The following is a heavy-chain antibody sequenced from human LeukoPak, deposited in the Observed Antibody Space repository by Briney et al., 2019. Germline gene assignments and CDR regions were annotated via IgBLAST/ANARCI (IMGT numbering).Heavy chain of an antibody. V-gene: IGHV4-61*02. CDR1: GGSISSPGSF. D-gene: IGHD2-15*01. CDR2: IYNTGRT. J-gene: IGHJ2*01. Sequence: SETLSLTCTVSGGSISSPGSFWSWIRQPAGKGLEWIGRIYNTGRTNYNPSLKSRVVISVNKSKNHFSLNLSSVTAADTAIHYCARDLVGVVGGLPYWYFDLWGRGTLVSVSS. CDR3: ARDLVGVVGGLPYWYFDL.